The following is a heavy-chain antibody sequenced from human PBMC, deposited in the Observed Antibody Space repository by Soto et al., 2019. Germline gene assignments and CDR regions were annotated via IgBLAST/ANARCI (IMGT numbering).Heavy chain of an antibody. V-gene: IGHV3-48*02. D-gene: IGHD3-22*01. CDR3: ARQVASYDSDYFDY. J-gene: IGHJ4*02. CDR1: GCTFISYS. Sequence: GGSLRLSCAASGCTFISYSMNWVRQAPGKGLEWVSYISSSSSTIYYADSVKGRFTISRDNAKNSLYLQMNSLRDEDTAVYYCARQVASYDSDYFDYWGQGTLVTVSS. CDR2: ISSSSSTI.